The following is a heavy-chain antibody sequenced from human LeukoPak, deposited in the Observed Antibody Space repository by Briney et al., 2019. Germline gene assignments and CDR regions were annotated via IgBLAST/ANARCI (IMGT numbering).Heavy chain of an antibody. V-gene: IGHV3-23*01. J-gene: IGHJ4*02. D-gene: IGHD1-26*01. CDR1: GFTFSSYA. CDR3: AKDQVGATDDY. CDR2: ISGSGGST. Sequence: GGSLRLSCAASGFTFSSYAMRWFRQAPGKGLEWVSAISGSGGSTYYADSVKGRFTISRDNSKNTLYLQMNSLRAEDTAVYYCAKDQVGATDDYWGQGTLVTVSS.